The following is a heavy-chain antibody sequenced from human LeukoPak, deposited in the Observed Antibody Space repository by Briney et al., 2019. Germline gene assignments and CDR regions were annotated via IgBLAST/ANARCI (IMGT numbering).Heavy chain of an antibody. CDR2: ISDSGGNT. V-gene: IGHV3-23*01. Sequence: GGSLRLSCAASGFTFNSYAMSWVRQAPWERLQWVSGISDSGGNTYYADSVRGRFTISSDNSKNTLYLQMNSLRAEDTAVYYCARHRSSWLIDYWGQGTLVTVSS. D-gene: IGHD6-6*01. J-gene: IGHJ4*02. CDR1: GFTFNSYA. CDR3: ARHRSSWLIDY.